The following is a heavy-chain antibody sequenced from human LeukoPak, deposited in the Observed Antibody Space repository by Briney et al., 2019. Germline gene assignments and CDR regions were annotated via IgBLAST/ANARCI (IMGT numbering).Heavy chain of an antibody. CDR1: GGSISSSSYY. J-gene: IGHJ5*02. CDR3: ARSSGYLFDP. CDR2: IYYSGST. V-gene: IGHV4-39*07. Sequence: SETLSLTCTVSGGSISSSSYYWGWIRQPPGKGLEWIGSIYYSGSTYYNPSLKSRVTISVDTSKNQFSLKLSSVTAADTAVYSCARSSGYLFDPWGQGILVTVSS. D-gene: IGHD3-22*01.